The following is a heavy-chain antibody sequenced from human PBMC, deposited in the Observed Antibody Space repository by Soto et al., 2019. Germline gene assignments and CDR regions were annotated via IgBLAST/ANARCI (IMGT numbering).Heavy chain of an antibody. V-gene: IGHV3-74*03. D-gene: IGHD2-2*01. CDR2: INTDGSVA. CDR3: VRDMQLLRLDS. Sequence: EVQLVESGGGLVQPGESLRLSCAASGLTFRSYWMHWVRQAPGKGLVWVSRINTDGSVAMYVDSVKGRFTISRDNAKNSPFLPMNSLRAEDTAVYYCVRDMQLLRLDSWGQGTLVTVSS. J-gene: IGHJ4*02. CDR1: GLTFRSYW.